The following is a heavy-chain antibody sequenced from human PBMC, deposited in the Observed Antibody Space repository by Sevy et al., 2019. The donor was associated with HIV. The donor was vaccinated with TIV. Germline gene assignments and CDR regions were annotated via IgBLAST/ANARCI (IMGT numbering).Heavy chain of an antibody. CDR3: ARDKFVGYCSGGSCYSLYYYYMDV. V-gene: IGHV3-48*02. D-gene: IGHD2-15*01. J-gene: IGHJ6*03. CDR1: GFTFSSYS. CDR2: ISSSSSTI. Sequence: GGSLRLSCAASGFTFSSYSMNWVRQAPGKGLEWVSYISSSSSTIYYADSVKGRFTISRDNAKNSLYLQMNSLRDEDTAVYYGARDKFVGYCSGGSCYSLYYYYMDVWGKGTTVTVSS.